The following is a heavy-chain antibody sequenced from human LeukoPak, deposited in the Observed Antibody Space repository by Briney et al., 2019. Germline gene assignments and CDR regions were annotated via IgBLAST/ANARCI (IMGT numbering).Heavy chain of an antibody. V-gene: IGHV3-9*01. Sequence: GGSLRLSCAASGFNFDDYAMHWVRKAPGKGLEWVSGISCNSGGIDYADSVKGRFTISRDNAKNSLYLQMNSLRDEDTALYYCAKDIQSIIVVIGKHYYYYGMDVWGQGTTVTVSS. D-gene: IGHD3-22*01. J-gene: IGHJ6*02. CDR2: ISCNSGGI. CDR3: AKDIQSIIVVIGKHYYYYGMDV. CDR1: GFNFDDYA.